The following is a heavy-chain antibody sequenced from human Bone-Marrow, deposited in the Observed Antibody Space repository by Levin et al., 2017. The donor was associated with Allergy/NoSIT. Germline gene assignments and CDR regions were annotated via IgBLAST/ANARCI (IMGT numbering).Heavy chain of an antibody. CDR3: ARRALQGTGRFDP. CDR2: ISYSGRT. V-gene: IGHV4-39*01. CDR1: GGSINSDDYH. D-gene: IGHD2-8*02. J-gene: IGHJ5*02. Sequence: SQTLSLTCTVSGGSINSDDYHCDWIRQPPGRGLEWIASISYSGRTESNPSLKSRVTISVDTSKNQFSLKVNSVTAADTAVYYCARRALQGTGRFDPWGQGTLVTVSS.